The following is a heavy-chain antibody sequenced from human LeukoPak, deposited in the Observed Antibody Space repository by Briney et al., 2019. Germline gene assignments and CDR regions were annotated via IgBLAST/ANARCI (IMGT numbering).Heavy chain of an antibody. Sequence: GGSLRLSCAASGFTFSSYGMHWVRQAPGKGLEWVAFIRYDGSNKYYADSVKGRFTISRDNSKNTLYLQMNSLRAEDTAVYYCAKEFSGSTYNWFDAWGQGTLVTVSS. CDR2: IRYDGSNK. J-gene: IGHJ5*02. CDR1: GFTFSSYG. D-gene: IGHD1-26*01. CDR3: AKEFSGSTYNWFDA. V-gene: IGHV3-30*02.